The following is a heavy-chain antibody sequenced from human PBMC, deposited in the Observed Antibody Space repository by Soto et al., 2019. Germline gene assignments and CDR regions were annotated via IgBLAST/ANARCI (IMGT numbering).Heavy chain of an antibody. D-gene: IGHD2-15*01. V-gene: IGHV3-23*01. CDR2: ISSGGDNT. CDR3: SRQLGSCSTGTCYFDY. Sequence: GGSLRLSCAASGFTFATYAMSWVRQAPGKGLEWVSAISSGGDNTYYADSVKGRFTISRDTSKNTLHLQMNSLRADDSAVYYCSRQLGSCSTGTCYFDYWGQGSPVTVSS. J-gene: IGHJ4*02. CDR1: GFTFATYA.